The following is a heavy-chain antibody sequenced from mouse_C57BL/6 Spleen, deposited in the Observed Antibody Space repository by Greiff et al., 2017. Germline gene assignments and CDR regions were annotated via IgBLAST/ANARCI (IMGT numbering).Heavy chain of an antibody. D-gene: IGHD2-3*01. V-gene: IGHV1-22*01. J-gene: IGHJ2*01. CDR1: GYTFTDYN. CDR3: AYPSYDGYLDY. CDR2: INPNNGGT. Sequence: VKLMESGPELVKPGASVKLSCKASGYTFTDYNMHWVKQSHGKSLEWIGYINPNNGGTSYNQKFKGKTTLTVNKASSTAYMELRSLTSEDSAVYYCAYPSYDGYLDYWGQGTTLTVSS.